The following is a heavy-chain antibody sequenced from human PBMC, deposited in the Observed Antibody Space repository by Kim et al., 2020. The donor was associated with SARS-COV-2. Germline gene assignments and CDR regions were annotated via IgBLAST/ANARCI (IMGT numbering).Heavy chain of an antibody. V-gene: IGHV4-39*01. CDR3: ARHQRDSSGGYVAVYY. D-gene: IGHD6-19*01. J-gene: IGHJ6*01. CDR1: GGSLSSSSYY. Sequence: SETLSLTCTVSGGSLSSSSYYWRWIRQPPGKGLEWIGTAYYSGNTYYNPSLKSRVTISVDTSKNQFSLKLGSVTAADTAVYYCARHQRDSSGGYVAVYY. CDR2: AYYSGNT.